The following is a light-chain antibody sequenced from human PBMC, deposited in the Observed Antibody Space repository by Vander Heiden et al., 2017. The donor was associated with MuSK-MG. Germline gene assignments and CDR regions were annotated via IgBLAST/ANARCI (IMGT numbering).Light chain of an antibody. CDR2: LGS. CDR1: QSLLHSNGYNY. J-gene: IGKJ3*01. CDR3: RQALQTPFT. V-gene: IGKV2-28*01. Sequence: DIVMTQSPLSLPLTPGEPASISCRSSQSLLHSNGYNYLDWYLQKPGQSPQLLIYLGSNRASGVPDRFSGSGSGTDFTLKISRVEAEDVGVYYCRQALQTPFTFGPGTKVDIK.